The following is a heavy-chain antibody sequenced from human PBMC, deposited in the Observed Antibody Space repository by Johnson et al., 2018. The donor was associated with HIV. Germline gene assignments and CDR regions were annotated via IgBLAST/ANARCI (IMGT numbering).Heavy chain of an antibody. CDR1: GFTVSSNY. V-gene: IGHV3-66*02. J-gene: IGHJ3*02. CDR2: INNDGGST. Sequence: VQLVESGGGLVQPGGSLRLSCAASGFTVSSNYMNWVRQTPGKGLVWVSRINNDGGSTQYADSVKGRFTISRDNSKNTLYLQMNSLRAEDTAVYYCAKAREYDSTGHDAFDIWGQGTMVTVSS. D-gene: IGHD3-22*01. CDR3: AKAREYDSTGHDAFDI.